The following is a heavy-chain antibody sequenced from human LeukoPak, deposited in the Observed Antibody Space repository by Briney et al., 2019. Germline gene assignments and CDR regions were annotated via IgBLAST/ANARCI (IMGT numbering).Heavy chain of an antibody. CDR2: IYSSVT. CDR3: ARRAGAYSHPYDY. V-gene: IGHV3-53*01. D-gene: IGHD4/OR15-4a*01. Sequence: GGSLRLSCTVSGFTVSSNSMSWVRQAPGKGLEWVSFIYSSVTHYSDSVKGRFTISRDNSRNTLFLQMNSLRAEDTAVYYCARRAGAYSHPYDYWGQGTLVTVSS. CDR1: GFTVSSNS. J-gene: IGHJ4*02.